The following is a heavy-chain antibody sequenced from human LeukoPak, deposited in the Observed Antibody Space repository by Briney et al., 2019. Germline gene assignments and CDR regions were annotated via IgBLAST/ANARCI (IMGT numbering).Heavy chain of an antibody. Sequence: GRSLRLSCTASGFNFGEYAMSWVRQPQGKGLGWIGFIRSNDYGGTTDYAASVKGRFIISRDDSKRVAYLQMNSLKAEDTGVYYCTPDSGDYWGQGTLVTVTS. CDR1: GFNFGEYA. CDR2: IRSNDYGGTT. V-gene: IGHV3-49*04. J-gene: IGHJ4*02. D-gene: IGHD1-26*01. CDR3: TPDSGDY.